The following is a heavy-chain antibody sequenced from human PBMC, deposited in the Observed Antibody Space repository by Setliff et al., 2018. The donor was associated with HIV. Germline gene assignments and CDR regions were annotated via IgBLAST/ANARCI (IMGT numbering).Heavy chain of an antibody. CDR1: GLTFNRFW. J-gene: IGHJ6*03. V-gene: IGHV3-53*01. CDR3: ARERWLRSHYYYYMDV. D-gene: IGHD5-12*01. Sequence: PGGSLRLSCVASGLTFNRFWMSGVRQAPGKGLGWVSVIYSGGSTYYADSVKGRFTISRDNSKNTLYLQVNSLRAEDTAVYYCARERWLRSHYYYYMDVWGKGTTVTVSS. CDR2: IYSGGST.